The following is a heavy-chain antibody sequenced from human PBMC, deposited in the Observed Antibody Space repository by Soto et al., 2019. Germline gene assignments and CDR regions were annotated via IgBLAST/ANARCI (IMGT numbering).Heavy chain of an antibody. V-gene: IGHV3-9*01. Sequence: EVQLVESGGGLVQPGRSLRLSCAASGFTFDDYAMHWVRQAPGKGLEWVSGISWNSGSIGYADSVKGRFTISRDNAKNSLYLQMNSLRAEDTALYYCAKDMSVVTTAYWYFDLWGRGTLVTVSS. J-gene: IGHJ2*01. D-gene: IGHD4-4*01. CDR1: GFTFDDYA. CDR2: ISWNSGSI. CDR3: AKDMSVVTTAYWYFDL.